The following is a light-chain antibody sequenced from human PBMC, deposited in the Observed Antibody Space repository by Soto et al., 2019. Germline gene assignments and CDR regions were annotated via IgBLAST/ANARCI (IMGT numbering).Light chain of an antibody. Sequence: QSALTQPPSASGSPGQSVTISCTGTSSDVGGYNYFSWYQQHPGKAPKLMIYEVTKRPSGVPDRFSGSKSGNTASLTVSGLQAEDEADYYCSSYAGSSYVFGDGTKLTVL. CDR1: SSDVGGYNY. J-gene: IGLJ1*01. CDR3: SSYAGSSYV. V-gene: IGLV2-8*01. CDR2: EVT.